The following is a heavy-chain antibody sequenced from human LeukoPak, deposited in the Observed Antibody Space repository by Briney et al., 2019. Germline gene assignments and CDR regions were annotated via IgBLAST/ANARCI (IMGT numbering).Heavy chain of an antibody. V-gene: IGHV1-2*02. CDR2: INPNSGGT. Sequence: RASVKVSCKASGYTFTGYYMHWVRQAPGQGLEWMGWINPNSGGTNYAQKFQGRVTMTRDTSISTAYMELSRLRSDDTAVNYCARGHGKRYVSYNWFDPWGQGTLATVSS. J-gene: IGHJ5*02. D-gene: IGHD1-1*01. CDR1: GYTFTGYY. CDR3: ARGHGKRYVSYNWFDP.